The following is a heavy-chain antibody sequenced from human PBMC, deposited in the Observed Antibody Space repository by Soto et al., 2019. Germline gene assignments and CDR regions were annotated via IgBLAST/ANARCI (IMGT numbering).Heavy chain of an antibody. V-gene: IGHV4-4*02. Sequence: SETLSLTCAVSSGSISSSNWWSWVRQPPGKGLEWIGEIYHSGSTNYNPSLKSRVTISVDKSKNQFSLKLSSVTAADTAVYYCARRRVVAATAQNWFDPWGQGTLVTVSS. J-gene: IGHJ5*02. CDR1: SGSISSSNW. CDR3: ARRRVVAATAQNWFDP. CDR2: IYHSGST. D-gene: IGHD2-15*01.